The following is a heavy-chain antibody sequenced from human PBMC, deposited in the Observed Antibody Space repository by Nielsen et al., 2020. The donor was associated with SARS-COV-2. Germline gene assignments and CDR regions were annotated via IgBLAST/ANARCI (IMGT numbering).Heavy chain of an antibody. D-gene: IGHD5-18*01. CDR3: ARVYSYGYPSPWFDP. Sequence: GESLKISCAASGFTFDDYGMSWVRQAPGKGLERVSGINWNGGSTGYADSVKGRFTISRDNAKNSLYLQMNSLRAEDTALYHCARVYSYGYPSPWFDPWGQGTLVTVSS. J-gene: IGHJ5*02. V-gene: IGHV3-20*01. CDR1: GFTFDDYG. CDR2: INWNGGST.